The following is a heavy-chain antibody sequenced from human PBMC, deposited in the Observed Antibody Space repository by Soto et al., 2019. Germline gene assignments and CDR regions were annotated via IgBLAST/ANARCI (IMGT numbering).Heavy chain of an antibody. D-gene: IGHD3-22*01. CDR1: GFTFSNYA. CDR3: ARGLVVVVSRDWFDP. Sequence: GGSLRLSYAVSGFTFSNYAMHWVRQAPGKGLEWVAVISDDGSNKYYADSVMGRFTISRDNSKNRLYLQMNSLRVEDTAVYYCARGLVVVVSRDWFDPWGQGT. V-gene: IGHV3-30*03. CDR2: ISDDGSNK. J-gene: IGHJ5*02.